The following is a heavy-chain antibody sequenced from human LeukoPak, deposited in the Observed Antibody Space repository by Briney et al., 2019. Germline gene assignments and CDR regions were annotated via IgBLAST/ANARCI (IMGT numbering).Heavy chain of an antibody. CDR2: INPGNGDT. J-gene: IGHJ4*02. CDR1: GYTFTSHV. V-gene: IGHV1-3*01. Sequence: ASVKVSCKTSGYTFTSHVLHWVRQAPGQGPEWMGWINPGNGDTKYSQKFQARITISRDTSTSTAYMELSSLRSEDTAVYYCASGSGSYSNGDYWGQGTLVTVSS. CDR3: ASGSGSYSNGDY. D-gene: IGHD1-26*01.